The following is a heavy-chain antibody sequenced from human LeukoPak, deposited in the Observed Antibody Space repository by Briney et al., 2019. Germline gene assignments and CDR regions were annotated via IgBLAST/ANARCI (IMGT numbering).Heavy chain of an antibody. V-gene: IGHV4-30-2*01. D-gene: IGHD5-12*01. CDR2: IYNSGST. CDR3: AHSGYDYYYYGMDV. J-gene: IGHJ6*02. CDR1: GGSISSGGYS. Sequence: SETLTLTCAVSGGSISSGGYSWSWIRQPPGKGLEWIGYIYNSGSTYYNPSLKSRVTISVDRSKNQFSLKLSSVTAADTAVYYCAHSGYDYYYYGMDVWGQGTTVTVSS.